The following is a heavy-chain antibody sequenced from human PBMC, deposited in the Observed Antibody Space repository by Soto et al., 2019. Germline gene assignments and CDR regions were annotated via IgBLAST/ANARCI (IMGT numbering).Heavy chain of an antibody. Sequence: EAQLSESGGDSVQPGGSLRLSCGAAGFTFSTHAMSWVRRVPGKGLEWDSAISGSGDRTYYADSVKGRFTISRDNSRNMLYLQMNSLSAEDTAIYYSVKDWSGDKCPCMDVWGPGTTVTVSS. CDR3: VKDWSGDKCPCMDV. CDR1: GFTFSTHA. V-gene: IGHV3-23*01. D-gene: IGHD3-3*01. CDR2: ISGSGDRT. J-gene: IGHJ6*02.